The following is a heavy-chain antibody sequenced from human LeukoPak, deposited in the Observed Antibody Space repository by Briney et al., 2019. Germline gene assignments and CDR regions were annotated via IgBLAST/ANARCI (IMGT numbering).Heavy chain of an antibody. D-gene: IGHD3-10*01. CDR3: ARGRSGSSPYYYYYMDV. Sequence: SETLSLTCTVSGGSISSYYWSWIRQPPGKGLEWIGYIYDSGSSNYNPSLKSRVTISVDTSKNRFSLKLSSVTAADTAVYYCARGRSGSSPYYYYYMDVWGKGTTVTVSS. CDR2: IYDSGSS. J-gene: IGHJ6*03. V-gene: IGHV4-59*01. CDR1: GGSISSYY.